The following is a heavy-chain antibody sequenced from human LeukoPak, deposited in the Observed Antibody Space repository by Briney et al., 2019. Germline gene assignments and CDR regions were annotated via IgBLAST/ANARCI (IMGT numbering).Heavy chain of an antibody. CDR3: ARILPLADLMKDYGMDV. D-gene: IGHD6-25*01. Sequence: SETLSLTCTVSGVSISSYYLSWIRQPPGKGLEGVGCIYYSWSTNYNPSLQSRVTISVDTYKNQFSLKLSSVTAADTAVYYCARILPLADLMKDYGMDVWGQGTTVTVSS. J-gene: IGHJ6*02. CDR1: GVSISSYY. V-gene: IGHV4-59*01. CDR2: IYYSWST.